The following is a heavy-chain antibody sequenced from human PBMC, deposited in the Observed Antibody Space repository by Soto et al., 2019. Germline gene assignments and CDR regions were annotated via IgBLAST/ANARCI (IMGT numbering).Heavy chain of an antibody. CDR1: GGSIISCGYY. Sequence: SETLSLTCTVSGGSIISCGYYWSLIRQHPGKGLEWIGYIYYSGSTYYNPSLKSRVTISVDTSKNQFSLKLSSVTAADTAVYYCARDRGYCSGGSCYYYGMDVWGQGTTVTVSS. J-gene: IGHJ6*02. CDR2: IYYSGST. D-gene: IGHD2-15*01. V-gene: IGHV4-31*03. CDR3: ARDRGYCSGGSCYYYGMDV.